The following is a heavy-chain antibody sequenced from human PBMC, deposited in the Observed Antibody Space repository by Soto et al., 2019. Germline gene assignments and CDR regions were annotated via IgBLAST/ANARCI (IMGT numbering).Heavy chain of an antibody. CDR2: ISSSSSYI. D-gene: IGHD6-6*01. CDR1: GFTFSSYS. CDR3: ARDYSSSSGDLYPGYDY. V-gene: IGHV3-21*01. J-gene: IGHJ4*02. Sequence: VGSLRLSCAASGFTFSSYSMNWVRQAPGKGLEWVSSISSSSSYIYYADSVKGRFTISRDNAKNSLYLQMNSLRAEDTAVYYCARDYSSSSGDLYPGYDYWGQGTLVTVSS.